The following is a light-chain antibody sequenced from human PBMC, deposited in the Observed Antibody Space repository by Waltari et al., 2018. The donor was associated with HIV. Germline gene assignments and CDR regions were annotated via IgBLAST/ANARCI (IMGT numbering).Light chain of an antibody. CDR2: AAS. CDR1: QSVPANS. Sequence: EIVLTQSPGTLSLSPGERVTLYCRASQSVPANSVAWYQQKPAQAPRLLIYAASSRATGIPDRFSGGGSGTDFTLTINSLEPEDFAVYFCQQYGSSLFTFGPGTKVDLK. J-gene: IGKJ3*01. CDR3: QQYGSSLFT. V-gene: IGKV3-20*01.